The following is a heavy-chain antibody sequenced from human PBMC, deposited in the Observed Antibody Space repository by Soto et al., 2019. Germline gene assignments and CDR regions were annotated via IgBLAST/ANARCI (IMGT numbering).Heavy chain of an antibody. V-gene: IGHV1-18*04. Sequence: QVQLVQSGAEVKKPGASVKVSCKASGYTFTSYGISWVRQAPGQGLEWMGGISAYNGNTNYAQKLQGRVTMTTDTSPSTAYMELRSLRSDETAVYYCARDDDLSSSGWYGHYYYGMDVWGQGTTVTVSS. D-gene: IGHD6-19*01. CDR2: ISAYNGNT. CDR1: GYTFTSYG. J-gene: IGHJ6*02. CDR3: ARDDDLSSSGWYGHYYYGMDV.